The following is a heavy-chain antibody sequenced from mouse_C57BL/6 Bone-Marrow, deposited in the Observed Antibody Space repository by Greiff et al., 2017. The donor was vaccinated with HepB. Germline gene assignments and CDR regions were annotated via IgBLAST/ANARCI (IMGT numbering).Heavy chain of an antibody. V-gene: IGHV14-2*01. CDR1: GFNIKDYY. CDR2: IDPEDGET. Sequence: VQLQQSGAELVKPGASVKLSCTASGFNIKDYYMHWVKQRTEQGLEWIGRIDPEDGETKYATKFQGKATITADTSSNTAYLQLSSLTSEDTAVYYCYVYYAMDYWGQGTSVTVSS. J-gene: IGHJ4*01. CDR3: YVYYAMDY. D-gene: IGHD1-1*01.